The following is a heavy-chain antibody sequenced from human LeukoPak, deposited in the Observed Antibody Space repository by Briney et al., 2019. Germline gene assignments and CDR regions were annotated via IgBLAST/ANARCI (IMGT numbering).Heavy chain of an antibody. V-gene: IGHV3-23*01. J-gene: IGHJ6*02. CDR2: ISGSGGST. Sequence: GGSLRLSCAASGFTFSSYAMSWVRQAPGKGLEWVSAISGSGGSTYYADSVKGRFTISRDNSKNTLYLQMNSLRAEDTAVYYCAKDKWFGELYPHHGMDVWGQGTTVTVSS. CDR3: AKDKWFGELYPHHGMDV. CDR1: GFTFSSYA. D-gene: IGHD3-10*01.